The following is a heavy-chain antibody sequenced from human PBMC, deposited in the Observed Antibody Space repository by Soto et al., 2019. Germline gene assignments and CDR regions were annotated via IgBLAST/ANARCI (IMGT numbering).Heavy chain of an antibody. CDR2: IDNEGIGT. Sequence: EVRLVEFGGGVVHPGASLTVSCEASGFAFSSLWMHWVRQAPGKGLEWVSRIDNEGIGTNYADAVRGRFLMSRDNAKNMLYLHMNSLSADDTGLYFCVRLGGSSWADFWGQGTLVTVSS. J-gene: IGHJ4*02. D-gene: IGHD6-13*01. CDR1: GFAFSSLW. V-gene: IGHV3-74*01. CDR3: VRLGGSSWADF.